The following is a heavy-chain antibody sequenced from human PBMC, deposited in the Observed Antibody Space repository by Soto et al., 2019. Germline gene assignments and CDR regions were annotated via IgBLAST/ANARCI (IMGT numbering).Heavy chain of an antibody. CDR2: ISYDGSNK. V-gene: IGHV3-30-3*01. CDR1: GFTFSSYA. Sequence: QVQLVESGGGVVQPGRSLRLSCAASGFTFSSYAMHWVRQAPGKGLEWVAVISYDGSNKYYADSVKGRFTISRDNSKNTLYLQMNSLRAEDTAVYYCASLVTAMVIWFALDPWGQGTLVTVSS. CDR3: ASLVTAMVIWFALDP. D-gene: IGHD5-18*01. J-gene: IGHJ5*02.